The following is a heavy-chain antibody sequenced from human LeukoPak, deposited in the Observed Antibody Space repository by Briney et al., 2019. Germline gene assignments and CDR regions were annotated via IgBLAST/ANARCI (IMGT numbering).Heavy chain of an antibody. CDR3: TTPNGD. D-gene: IGHD2-8*01. CDR2: IKSKTDGGTT. Sequence: GGSLRLSCAASGFTFSNAWMSWVRQAPGKGLEWAGRIKSKTDGGTTDYAVPVKGRFTISRGDSKNTLYLQMNSLKTEDTAVYYCTTPNGDWGQGTLVTVSS. V-gene: IGHV3-15*01. J-gene: IGHJ4*02. CDR1: GFTFSNAW.